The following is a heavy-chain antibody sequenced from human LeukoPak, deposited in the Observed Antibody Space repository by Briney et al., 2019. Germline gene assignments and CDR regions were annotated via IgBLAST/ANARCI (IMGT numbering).Heavy chain of an antibody. V-gene: IGHV3-7*05. Sequence: GGSLRLSCAASGFTFSSYWMSWVRQAPGKGLEWVANIKQDGSEKYFVDSVKGRFTISRDNAKNSLYLQMGSLRAEDTAVYYCARSSRYYASGSGVYWGQGTLVTVSS. CDR2: IKQDGSEK. J-gene: IGHJ4*02. CDR3: ARSSRYYASGSGVY. D-gene: IGHD3-10*01. CDR1: GFTFSSYW.